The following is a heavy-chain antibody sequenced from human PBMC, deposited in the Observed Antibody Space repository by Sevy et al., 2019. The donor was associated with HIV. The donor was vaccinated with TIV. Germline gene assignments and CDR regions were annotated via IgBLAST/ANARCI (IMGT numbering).Heavy chain of an antibody. J-gene: IGHJ3*02. Sequence: SETLSLTCTVSGGSISSYYWSWIRQPPGKGLEWIGYIYYSGSTNYNPSLKSRVTISVGTSKNQFSLKLSTVTAADTAVYYCAREGYITMVRGVIITGAFDIWGQGTMVTVSS. V-gene: IGHV4-59*01. D-gene: IGHD3-10*01. CDR2: IYYSGST. CDR3: AREGYITMVRGVIITGAFDI. CDR1: GGSISSYY.